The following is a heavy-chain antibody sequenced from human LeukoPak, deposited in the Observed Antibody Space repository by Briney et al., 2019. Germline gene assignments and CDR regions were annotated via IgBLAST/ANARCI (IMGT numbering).Heavy chain of an antibody. J-gene: IGHJ4*02. CDR1: GFTFSSYG. Sequence: GSSLRFSCAAQGFTFSSYGMSGGGKAPGKAPSWVSVISGSGDRTYYAGSVKGRFTISRDNSKNTLYLQTNSLRAEDTAVYYCAKETTYSFVDYWGQGTLVTVSS. D-gene: IGHD1-1*01. CDR3: AKETTYSFVDY. V-gene: IGHV3-23*01. CDR2: ISGSGDRT.